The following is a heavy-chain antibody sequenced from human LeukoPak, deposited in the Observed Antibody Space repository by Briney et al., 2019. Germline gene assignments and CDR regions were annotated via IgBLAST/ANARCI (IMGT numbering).Heavy chain of an antibody. D-gene: IGHD2-15*01. Sequence: GGSLRLSCAASGFTLSSYSMNWVRQAPGKGLEWVSSISSSSSYIYYADSVKGRFTISRDNAKNSLYLQMNSLRAEDTAVYYCATHYGGYCSGGSCSADYWGQGTPVTVSS. J-gene: IGHJ4*02. CDR3: ATHYGGYCSGGSCSADY. V-gene: IGHV3-21*01. CDR1: GFTLSSYS. CDR2: ISSSSSYI.